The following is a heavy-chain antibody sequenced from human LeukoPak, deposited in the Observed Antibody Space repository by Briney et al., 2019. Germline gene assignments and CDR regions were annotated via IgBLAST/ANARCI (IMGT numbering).Heavy chain of an antibody. V-gene: IGHV3-48*01. D-gene: IGHD5-12*01. CDR1: GFIFSSYS. CDR2: ISSSSTTI. J-gene: IGHJ4*02. CDR3: ATSVATPLGTFDY. Sequence: GGSLRLSCAASGFIFSSYSMKWVRQAPGKGLEWVSYISSSSTTIYYADSVKGRFTISRDNAKNSLYLQMNSLRAEDTAVYYCATSVATPLGTFDYWGQGTLVTVSS.